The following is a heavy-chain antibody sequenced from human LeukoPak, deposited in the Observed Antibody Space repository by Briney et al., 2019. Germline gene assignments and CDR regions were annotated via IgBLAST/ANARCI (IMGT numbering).Heavy chain of an antibody. D-gene: IGHD3-22*01. Sequence: GGSLRLSCAASGFTFNSYAMDWVRQAPGKGLEWVSAISGSGGSTYYADSVKGRFTISRDNSKNTLYLQVNSLRADDTAVYYCAKDKDYYDSSGNFGNPPVFDYWGQGTLVTVSS. CDR3: AKDKDYYDSSGNFGNPPVFDY. CDR2: ISGSGGST. V-gene: IGHV3-23*01. CDR1: GFTFNSYA. J-gene: IGHJ4*02.